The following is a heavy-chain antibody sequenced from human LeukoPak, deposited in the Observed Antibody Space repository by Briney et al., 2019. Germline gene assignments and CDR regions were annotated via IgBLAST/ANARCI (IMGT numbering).Heavy chain of an antibody. CDR3: AINYYDSSGYRDY. CDR1: GFTFSSYA. D-gene: IGHD3-22*01. Sequence: PGRSLRLSCAASGFTFSSYAMHWVRQAPGKGLEWVSYISSSSSYTNYADSVKGRFTISRDNAKNSLYLQMNSLRAEDTAVYYCAINYYDSSGYRDYWGQGTLVTVSS. J-gene: IGHJ4*02. CDR2: ISSSSSYT. V-gene: IGHV3-21*05.